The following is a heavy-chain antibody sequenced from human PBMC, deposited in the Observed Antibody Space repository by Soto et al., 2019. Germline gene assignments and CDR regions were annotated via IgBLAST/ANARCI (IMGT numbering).Heavy chain of an antibody. J-gene: IGHJ4*02. V-gene: IGHV4-34*01. Sequence: SETLSLTCGVYGGSFSGYYWSWIRQPPGKGLEWIGEINHSGSTNYNPSLKSRVTISVDTSKNQFSLKLSSVIAADTAVYYCARGLGGYGSGSSYFDPWGQGTLVTVSS. CDR1: GGSFSGYY. CDR3: ARGLGGYGSGSSYFDP. CDR2: INHSGST. D-gene: IGHD3-10*01.